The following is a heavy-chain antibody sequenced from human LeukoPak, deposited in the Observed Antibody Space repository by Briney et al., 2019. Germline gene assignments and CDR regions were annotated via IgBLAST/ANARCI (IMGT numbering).Heavy chain of an antibody. D-gene: IGHD1-26*01. J-gene: IGHJ4*02. CDR2: ISYSGST. CDR1: GGSISSTNNY. V-gene: IGHV4-39*07. CDR3: ARSPSGSYPD. Sequence: SETLSLTCTVSGGSISSTNNYWAWIRQPPGKGLEWIGSISYSGSTSYNLSLKRRVTMSIDTSKNHFSLRLSSMTAADTATYYCARSPSGSYPDWGQETLVTVSS.